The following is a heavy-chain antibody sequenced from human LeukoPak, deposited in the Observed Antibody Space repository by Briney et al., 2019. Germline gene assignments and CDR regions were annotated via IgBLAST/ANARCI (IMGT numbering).Heavy chain of an antibody. D-gene: IGHD5-12*01. Sequence: TGGSLRLSCAASGFTFSGYGMHWVRQAPGKGLEWVAVISYDGSNKYYADSVKGRFTISRDNSKNTLYLQMNSLRAEDTAVYYCAKDQGKYIENWGQGTLVTVSS. CDR3: AKDQGKYIEN. J-gene: IGHJ4*02. CDR1: GFTFSGYG. V-gene: IGHV3-30*18. CDR2: ISYDGSNK.